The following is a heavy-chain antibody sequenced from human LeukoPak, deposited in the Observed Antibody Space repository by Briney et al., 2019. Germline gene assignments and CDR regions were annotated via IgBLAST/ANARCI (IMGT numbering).Heavy chain of an antibody. CDR3: AKDRTRYYYGSGSHPNWYFDL. CDR1: GFTFSSYG. CDR2: ISYDGSNK. Sequence: PGGSLRLSCAASGFTFSSYGMHWVRQAPGKGLEWVAVISYDGSNKYYADSVKGRFTISRDNSKNTLYLQMNSLRAEDTAVYYCAKDRTRYYYGSGSHPNWYFDLWGRGTLVTVSS. D-gene: IGHD3-10*01. V-gene: IGHV3-30*18. J-gene: IGHJ2*01.